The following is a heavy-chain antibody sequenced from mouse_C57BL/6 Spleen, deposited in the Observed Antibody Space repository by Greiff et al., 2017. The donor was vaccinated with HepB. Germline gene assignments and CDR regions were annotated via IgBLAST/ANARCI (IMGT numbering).Heavy chain of an antibody. J-gene: IGHJ4*01. CDR1: GFNIKDYY. D-gene: IGHD1-1*01. V-gene: IGHV14-2*01. CDR3: ARGITTVVAQRGAMDY. Sequence: EVQLQQSGAELVKPGASVKLSCTASGFNIKDYYMHWVKQRTEQGLEWIGRIDPEDGETKYAPKFQGKATITADTSSNTAYLQLSSLTSEDTAVFYCARGITTVVAQRGAMDYWGQGTSVTVSS. CDR2: IDPEDGET.